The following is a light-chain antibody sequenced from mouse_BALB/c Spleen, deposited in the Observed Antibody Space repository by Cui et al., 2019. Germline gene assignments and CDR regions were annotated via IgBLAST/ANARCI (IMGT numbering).Light chain of an antibody. V-gene: IGKV6-32*01. CDR2: YAS. J-gene: IGKJ1*01. Sequence: SIVITQTPKFPFVSAGDRVTITCKASQSVSNDVPWYQLKPGQSPKLLIYYASNRYTGVPERFTGSGYGTDFTFTISTVQAEDLAVYFCQQDYSSPWTFGGGTKLEIK. CDR1: QSVSND. CDR3: QQDYSSPWT.